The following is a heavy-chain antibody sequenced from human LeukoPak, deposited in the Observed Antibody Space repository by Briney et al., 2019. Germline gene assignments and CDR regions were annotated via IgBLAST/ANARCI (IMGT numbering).Heavy chain of an antibody. Sequence: PSETLSLTCTVSGGSMTGSSYYWGWVRQPPAKGLEWVGSIYSSGSTYYNPSLKSRVTISIDTSKNQFSLKLNSVTAADTAVYYRARDRGDWNYFGYWFDPWGQGTLVTVSS. CDR2: IYSSGST. V-gene: IGHV4-39*07. CDR3: ARDRGDWNYFGYWFDP. J-gene: IGHJ5*02. CDR1: GGSMTGSSYY. D-gene: IGHD1-7*01.